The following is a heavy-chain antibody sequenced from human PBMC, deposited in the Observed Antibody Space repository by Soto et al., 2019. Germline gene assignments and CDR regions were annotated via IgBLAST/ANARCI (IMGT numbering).Heavy chain of an antibody. D-gene: IGHD6-19*01. CDR2: IKQDGSEK. CDR1: GFTFSSYW. J-gene: IGHJ4*02. Sequence: GGSLRLSCAASGFTFSSYWMSWVHQAPEKGLEWVANIKQDGSEKYYVDSVKGRFTISRDNAKNSLYLQMNSLRAEDTAVYYCARDSGLISGWPLGGYDYWGQGTLVTVSS. CDR3: ARDSGLISGWPLGGYDY. V-gene: IGHV3-7*01.